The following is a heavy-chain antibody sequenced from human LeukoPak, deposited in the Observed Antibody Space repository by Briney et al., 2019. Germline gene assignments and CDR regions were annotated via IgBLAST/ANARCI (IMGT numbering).Heavy chain of an antibody. CDR3: ARHSEYYYYYYGMDV. CDR1: GCTISSYY. J-gene: IGHJ6*02. V-gene: IGHV4-59*08. Sequence: RSSETLSLTCTVSGCTISSYYWSWLRQPPGKGLEWIGDIYYSGSTNYNPSLKSRVTISVDPPKHQFSLKLSSVTAADTAVYYCARHSEYYYYYYGMDVWGQGTTVTVSS. CDR2: IYYSGST.